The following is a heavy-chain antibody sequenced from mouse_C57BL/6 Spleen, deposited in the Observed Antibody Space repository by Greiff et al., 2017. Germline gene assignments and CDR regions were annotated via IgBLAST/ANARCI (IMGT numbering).Heavy chain of an antibody. CDR2: INPNYGTT. J-gene: IGHJ3*01. CDR3: AREDYYGSSPWFAY. D-gene: IGHD1-1*01. Sequence: VHVKQSGPELVKPGASVKISCKASGYSFTDYNMTWVKQSNGKSLEWIGVINPNYGTTSYNQKFKGKATLTVDQSSSTAYMQLNSLTSEDSAVYYGAREDYYGSSPWFAYWGQGTLVTVSA. V-gene: IGHV1-39*01. CDR1: GYSFTDYN.